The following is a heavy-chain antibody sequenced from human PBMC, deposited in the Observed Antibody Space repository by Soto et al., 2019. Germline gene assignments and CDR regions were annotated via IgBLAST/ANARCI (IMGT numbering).Heavy chain of an antibody. D-gene: IGHD1-1*01. CDR1: GYTFTNYG. CDR3: ARDPRYGGD. CDR2: ISGYNANT. Sequence: QVQLVQSGAEVKRPGASVKVSCKASGYTFTNYGIIWVRQAPGQGLEWMGWISGYNANTKYAEKLQCRVTMTTDTATSTVYMEVRGLTSDDTAVYYCARDPRYGGDWGQGTLVTVSS. V-gene: IGHV1-18*01. J-gene: IGHJ4*02.